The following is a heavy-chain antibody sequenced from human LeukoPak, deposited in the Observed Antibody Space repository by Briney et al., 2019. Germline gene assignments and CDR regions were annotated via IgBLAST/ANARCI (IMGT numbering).Heavy chain of an antibody. J-gene: IGHJ4*02. Sequence: GGSLRLSCAASGFTFSSYAMHWVRQAPGKGLEWVAVISYDGSNKYYADSVKGRFTISRDNSKNTLFLLMNTLRADDTAVYYCARDSMVPWGQGTLVTVSS. CDR1: GFTFSSYA. V-gene: IGHV3-30*14. CDR2: ISYDGSNK. D-gene: IGHD3-10*01. CDR3: ARDSMVP.